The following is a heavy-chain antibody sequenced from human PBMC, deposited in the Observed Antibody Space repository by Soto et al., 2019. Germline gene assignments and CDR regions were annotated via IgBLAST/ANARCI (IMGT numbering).Heavy chain of an antibody. Sequence: QVQLQQSGPGLVKPSETLSLTCTVSSGPSSSHNWGWIRQPPGRGLEWIGYVYYTGGTSYNPSLKXXVXXSADTSTNHISLTLSSVTAAATAVYYCVRQGIGNLHGLVDVWGQGTTVSVSS. CDR1: SGPSSSHN. CDR3: VRQGIGNLHGLVDV. J-gene: IGHJ6*02. D-gene: IGHD1-1*01. CDR2: VYYTGGT. V-gene: IGHV4-59*08.